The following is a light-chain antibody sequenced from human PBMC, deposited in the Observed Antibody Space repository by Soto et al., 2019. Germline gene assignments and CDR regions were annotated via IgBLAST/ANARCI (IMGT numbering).Light chain of an antibody. CDR2: QTS. V-gene: IGKV3-11*01. CDR3: QQRSNWPGT. J-gene: IGKJ1*01. CDR1: QYINTR. Sequence: IVLTHSPSTLSSFPFYRVTLSFMASQYINTRLAWYQHRPGQAPRLLIYQTSIRAAGIPARFSASGSGTDFTLTISDVQPEDFAVYYCQQRSNWPGTFGQGTKVDIK.